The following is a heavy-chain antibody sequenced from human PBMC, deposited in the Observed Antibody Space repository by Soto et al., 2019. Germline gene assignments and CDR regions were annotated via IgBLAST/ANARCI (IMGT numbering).Heavy chain of an antibody. CDR2: IYETGST. CDR3: AREYDSTDAFEI. CDR1: GGSISSDAYS. D-gene: IGHD3-3*01. J-gene: IGHJ3*02. Sequence: QLQLQESGSGLVKPSQTLSLTCAVSGGSISSDAYSWTWLRQPPGKGLEWIGYIYETGSTYYNPSLKSRVTISVDRFKNQFSLKLTSVTAADTAVYYCAREYDSTDAFEIWGQGTMVTVSS. V-gene: IGHV4-30-2*01.